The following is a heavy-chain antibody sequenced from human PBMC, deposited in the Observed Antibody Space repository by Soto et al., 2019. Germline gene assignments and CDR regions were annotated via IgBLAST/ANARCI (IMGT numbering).Heavy chain of an antibody. V-gene: IGHV5-51*01. CDR3: ARHDTAMVSSQYYFDY. Sequence: PGESLKISCKGSGYSFTSYWIGWVRQMPGKGLEWMGIIYPGDSDTRYSPSFQGQVTISADKSISTAYLQWSSLKASDTAMYYCARHDTAMVSSQYYFDYWGQGTLVTSPQ. CDR2: IYPGDSDT. D-gene: IGHD5-18*01. J-gene: IGHJ4*02. CDR1: GYSFTSYW.